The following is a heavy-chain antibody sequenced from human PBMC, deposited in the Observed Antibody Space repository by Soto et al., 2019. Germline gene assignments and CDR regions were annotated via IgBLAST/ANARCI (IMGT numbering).Heavy chain of an antibody. Sequence: GGSLRLSCAASGFTFSSYAMSWARQAPGKGLEWVSAISGSGGSTYYADSVKGRFTIPRDNSKNTLYLQMNSLRAEDTAVYYCAKDYCTSGVCYWDYWGQGTLVTVSS. CDR1: GFTFSSYA. J-gene: IGHJ4*02. V-gene: IGHV3-23*01. CDR3: AKDYCTSGVCYWDY. D-gene: IGHD2-8*01. CDR2: ISGSGGST.